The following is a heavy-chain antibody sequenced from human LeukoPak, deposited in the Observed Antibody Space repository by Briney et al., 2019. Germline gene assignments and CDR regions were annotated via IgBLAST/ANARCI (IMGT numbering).Heavy chain of an antibody. J-gene: IGHJ4*02. CDR3: ARKYGSNAGYFDY. V-gene: IGHV4-38-2*01. CDR1: GYTINSGYY. CDR2: TYHSATS. Sequence: SETLSLTCAVSGYTINSGYYRGWARPPSPKGLEWIGNTYHSATSYYNPSLKSRVTISVDTSKTQFSLTLSSVTAADTALYYCARKYGSNAGYFDYWGQGALVTVSS. D-gene: IGHD4-23*01.